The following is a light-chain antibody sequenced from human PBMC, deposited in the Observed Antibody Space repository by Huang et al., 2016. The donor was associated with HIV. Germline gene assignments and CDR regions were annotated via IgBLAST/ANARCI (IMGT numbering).Light chain of an antibody. CDR2: CAS. V-gene: IGKV1-39*01. CDR1: QGLNNS. J-gene: IGKJ4*01. Sequence: DLQMTQSPSSLSASVGDRVSITCRASQGLNNSFNWYQQKPGKAPKQLIHCASTLQNGITPKGSGEVSGTDFALTITSLQPEDSATYYCQQTCSVPLTFGGGTKVEIK. CDR3: QQTCSVPLT.